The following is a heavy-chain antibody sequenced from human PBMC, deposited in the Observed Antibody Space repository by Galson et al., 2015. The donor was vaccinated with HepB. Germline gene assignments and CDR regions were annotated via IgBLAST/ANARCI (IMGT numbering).Heavy chain of an antibody. V-gene: IGHV3-30*18. J-gene: IGHJ3*02. CDR1: GFTFSSYG. Sequence: SLRLSCAASGFTFSSYGMHWVRQAPGKGLEWVAVISYDGSNKYYADSVKGRFTISRDNSKNTLYLQMNSLRAEDTAVYYCAKIPLTSGHYYDSSGYYLDAFDIWGQGTMVTVSS. CDR2: ISYDGSNK. D-gene: IGHD3-22*01. CDR3: AKIPLTSGHYYDSSGYYLDAFDI.